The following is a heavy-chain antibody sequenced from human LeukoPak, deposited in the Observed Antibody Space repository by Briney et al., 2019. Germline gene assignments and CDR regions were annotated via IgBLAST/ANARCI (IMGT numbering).Heavy chain of an antibody. J-gene: IGHJ4*02. D-gene: IGHD2-15*01. CDR1: GVSISSYY. CDR2: IYYSGST. V-gene: IGHV4-59*01. CDR3: ARDGGSGPYFDY. Sequence: PSETLSLTCTVSGVSISSYYWSWIRQPPGKGLEWIGYIYYSGSTNYNPSLKSRVTISVDTSKNQFSLKLSSVTAADTAVYYCARDGGSGPYFDYWGQGTLVTVSS.